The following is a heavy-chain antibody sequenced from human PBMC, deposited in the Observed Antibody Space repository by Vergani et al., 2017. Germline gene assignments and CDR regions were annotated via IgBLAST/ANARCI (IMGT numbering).Heavy chain of an antibody. Sequence: QVQLVESGGGVVQPGRSLRLSCAASGFTFSSYAMHWVRQAPGKGLEWVAVISYDGSNKYYADSVKCRFTISRDNSKNTLYLQMDSLRAEDTAVYYCAGEYLGYWFDPWGQGTLVTVSS. CDR3: AGEYLGYWFDP. V-gene: IGHV3-30*04. CDR2: ISYDGSNK. J-gene: IGHJ5*02. CDR1: GFTFSSYA. D-gene: IGHD2-2*02.